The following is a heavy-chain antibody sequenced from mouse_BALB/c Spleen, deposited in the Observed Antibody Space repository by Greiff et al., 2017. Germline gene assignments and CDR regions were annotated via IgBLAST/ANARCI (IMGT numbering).Heavy chain of an antibody. CDR1: GFTFNTYA. CDR3: VREFYYYGSSYSDY. CDR2: IRSKSNNYAT. J-gene: IGHJ2*01. V-gene: IGHV10-1*02. D-gene: IGHD1-1*01. Sequence: EVKVVESGGGLVQPKGSLKLSCAASGFTFNTYAMNWVRQAPGKGLEWVARIRSKSNNYATYYADSVKDRFTISRDDSQSMLYLQMNNLKTEDTAMYYCVREFYYYGSSYSDYWGQGTTLTVSS.